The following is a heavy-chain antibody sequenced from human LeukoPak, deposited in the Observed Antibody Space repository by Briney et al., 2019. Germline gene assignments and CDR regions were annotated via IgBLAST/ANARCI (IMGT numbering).Heavy chain of an antibody. J-gene: IGHJ3*02. Sequence: GASVKVSCKASGGTFSSYAISWVRQALGQGLEWMGGIIPIFGTANYAQKFQGRVTITADESTSTAYMELSSLRSEDTAVYYCARSRITMVRGVSDDAFDIWGQGTMVTVSS. CDR3: ARSRITMVRGVSDDAFDI. CDR2: IIPIFGTA. D-gene: IGHD3-10*01. CDR1: GGTFSSYA. V-gene: IGHV1-69*13.